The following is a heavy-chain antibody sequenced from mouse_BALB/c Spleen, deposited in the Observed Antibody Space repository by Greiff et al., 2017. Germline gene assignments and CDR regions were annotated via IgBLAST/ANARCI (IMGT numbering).Heavy chain of an antibody. V-gene: IGHV1-69*02. CDR2: IYPSDSYT. CDR1: GYTFTSYW. Sequence: QVQLQQPGAELVRPGASVKLSCKASGYTFTSYWINWVKQRPGQGLEWIGNIYPSDSYTNYNQKFKDKATLTVDKSSSTAYMQLSSPTSEDSAVYYCTRSRGYGPFAMDYWGQGTSVTVSS. J-gene: IGHJ4*01. CDR3: TRSRGYGPFAMDY. D-gene: IGHD2-14*01.